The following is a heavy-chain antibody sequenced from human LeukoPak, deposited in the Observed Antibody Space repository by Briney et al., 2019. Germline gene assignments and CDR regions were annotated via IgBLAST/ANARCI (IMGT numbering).Heavy chain of an antibody. V-gene: IGHV3-33*01. D-gene: IGHD2-21*02. J-gene: IGHJ4*02. Sequence: GGSLRLSCAASGFTFSSYGMHWVRQAPGKGLEGVAVIWYDGSNKYYADSVKGRFTISRDSSKNTLYLQMNSLRAEDTAVYYCARGPHSVVVTATDYWGQGTLVTVSS. CDR2: IWYDGSNK. CDR3: ARGPHSVVVTATDY. CDR1: GFTFSSYG.